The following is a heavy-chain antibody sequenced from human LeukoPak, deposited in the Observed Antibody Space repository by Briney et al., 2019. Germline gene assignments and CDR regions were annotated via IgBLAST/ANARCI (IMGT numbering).Heavy chain of an antibody. CDR1: GFTFSNHA. Sequence: PGGPLRLSCAASGFTFSNHAMHWVRQAPGKGLEWVTLVWYDGNRKYYADSVKGRFTISRDNSKNSVYLQLNSLRPEDTAMYYCVSMVRGIGYWGQGTLVTVSS. V-gene: IGHV3-30*02. CDR2: VWYDGNRK. D-gene: IGHD3-10*01. CDR3: VSMVRGIGY. J-gene: IGHJ4*02.